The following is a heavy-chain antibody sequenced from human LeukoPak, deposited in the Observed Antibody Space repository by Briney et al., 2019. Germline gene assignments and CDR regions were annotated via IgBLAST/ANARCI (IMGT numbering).Heavy chain of an antibody. CDR1: GGSISSGGYY. CDR3: AKDPRGGRPDAFDI. Sequence: PSETLSLTCTVSGGSISSGGYYWSWIRQPPGKGLEWIGYIYQSGSTYYNPSLKSRVTISVDRSKNQFSLKLSSVTAADTAVYYCAKDPRGGRPDAFDIWGQGTMVTVSS. D-gene: IGHD3-16*01. V-gene: IGHV4-30-2*01. CDR2: IYQSGST. J-gene: IGHJ3*02.